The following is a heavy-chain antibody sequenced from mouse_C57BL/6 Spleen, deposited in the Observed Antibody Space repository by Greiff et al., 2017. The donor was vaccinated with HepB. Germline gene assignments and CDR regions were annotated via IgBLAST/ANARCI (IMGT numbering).Heavy chain of an antibody. CDR3: ARTDDYDGFAY. J-gene: IGHJ3*01. V-gene: IGHV2-2*01. CDR1: GFSFTSYG. D-gene: IGHD2-4*01. Sequence: QVQLKESGPGLVQPSQSLSITCTVSGFSFTSYGVHWVRQSPGKGLEWLGVICSGGSTDYNAAFISRMSISKDNSKSQVFFKMTSLQADDTAIYYCARTDDYDGFAYWGQGTLVTVSA. CDR2: ICSGGST.